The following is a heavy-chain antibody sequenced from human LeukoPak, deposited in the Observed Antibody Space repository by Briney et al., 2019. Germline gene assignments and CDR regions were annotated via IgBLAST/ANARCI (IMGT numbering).Heavy chain of an antibody. V-gene: IGHV4-34*01. CDR1: GGSFSGYY. CDR3: ADRGEQQLVTGGY. Sequence: SETLSLTCAVYGGSFSGYYWSWIRQPPGKGLGWIGDINHSGSTNYNPSLKSRVTISVDTSKNQFSLKLSSVTAADTAVYYCADRGEQQLVTGGYWGQGTLVTVSS. D-gene: IGHD6-13*01. J-gene: IGHJ4*02. CDR2: INHSGST.